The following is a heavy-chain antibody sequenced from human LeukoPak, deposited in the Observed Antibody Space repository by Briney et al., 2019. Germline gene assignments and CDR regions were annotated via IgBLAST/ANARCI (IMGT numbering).Heavy chain of an antibody. CDR3: ARDHAASDAFDI. CDR1: GGSISSGGYY. V-gene: IGHV4-30-2*01. Sequence: NTSETLSLTCTVSGGSISSGGYYWSWIRQPPGKGLEWIGYIYHSGSTYYNPSLKSRVTISVDRSKNQFSLKLSSVTAADTAVYYCARDHAASDAFDIWGQGTMVTVSS. D-gene: IGHD6-13*01. CDR2: IYHSGST. J-gene: IGHJ3*02.